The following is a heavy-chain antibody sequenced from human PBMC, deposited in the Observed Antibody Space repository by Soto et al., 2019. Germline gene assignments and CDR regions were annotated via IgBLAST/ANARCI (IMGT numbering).Heavy chain of an antibody. CDR1: GFTFSSYA. D-gene: IGHD3-10*01. Sequence: QTGGSLRLSCAASGFTFSSYAMSWVRQAPGKGLEWVSAIIGSGVSTYFADSVKGRFTISRDNSKNTLYLQMNSLRAEDTAVYYCYASGTYLYWGQGTLVTVSS. J-gene: IGHJ4*01. CDR3: YASGTYLY. V-gene: IGHV3-23*01. CDR2: IIGSGVST.